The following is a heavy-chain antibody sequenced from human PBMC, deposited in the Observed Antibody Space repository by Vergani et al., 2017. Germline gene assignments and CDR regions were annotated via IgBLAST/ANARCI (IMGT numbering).Heavy chain of an antibody. J-gene: IGHJ6*03. Sequence: EVQLVESGGGLVQPGGSLRLSCAASGFTFSSYSMNWVRQAPGKGLEWVSYISSSSSTIYYADSVQGRFTISRDNSKNTLYLEMESLRVEDTAVYFCARDKSKRAPAVMGTYYYYMDVWGKGTKVTVSS. CDR2: ISSSSSTI. CDR1: GFTFSSYS. V-gene: IGHV3-48*04. CDR3: ARDKSKRAPAVMGTYYYYMDV. D-gene: IGHD3-16*01.